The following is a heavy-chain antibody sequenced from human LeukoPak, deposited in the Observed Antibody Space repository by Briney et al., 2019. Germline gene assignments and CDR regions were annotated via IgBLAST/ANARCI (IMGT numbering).Heavy chain of an antibody. CDR3: AKDFRGAGYYFDY. Sequence: GGSLRLSCAASGFTFKNYAMSWVRQAPGKGLEWVSAISGAGSNTYYADSVKGRFTISRDNSKNTLYLQMNSLRAEDTAVYYCAKDFRGAGYYFDYWGQGTLVTVSS. D-gene: IGHD3-16*01. V-gene: IGHV3-23*01. CDR2: ISGAGSNT. CDR1: GFTFKNYA. J-gene: IGHJ4*02.